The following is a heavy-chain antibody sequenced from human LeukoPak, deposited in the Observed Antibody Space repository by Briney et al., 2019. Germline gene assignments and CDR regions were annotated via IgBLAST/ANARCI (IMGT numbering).Heavy chain of an antibody. J-gene: IGHJ4*02. CDR3: ARHGSDWAFDF. Sequence: SETLSLTCTVSGGSISSYYWSWIRQSPGKGLEWIGYVYYNGSPNYNPSLRSRLTISIDTSKNQFSLKLSSVTAADTAVYYCARHGSDWAFDFWGRGTLSPSPQ. V-gene: IGHV4-59*08. CDR1: GGSISSYY. CDR2: VYYNGSP. D-gene: IGHD6-19*01.